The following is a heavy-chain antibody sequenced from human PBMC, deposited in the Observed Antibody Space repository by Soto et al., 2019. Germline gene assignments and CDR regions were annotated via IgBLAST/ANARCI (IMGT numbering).Heavy chain of an antibody. CDR1: GYTFTSYY. CDR3: ASGVYSSLDY. D-gene: IGHD6-13*01. J-gene: IGHJ4*02. CDR2: INPSGAST. Sequence: QVQLVQSGAEVKKPGASVKVSCKASGYTFTSYYMHWVRQAPVQGLEWMGIINPSGASTSYAKKFQGRVTMTRDTSTSTVYMALSSLRSEDTAVYYCASGVYSSLDYWGQGTLVTVSS. V-gene: IGHV1-46*03.